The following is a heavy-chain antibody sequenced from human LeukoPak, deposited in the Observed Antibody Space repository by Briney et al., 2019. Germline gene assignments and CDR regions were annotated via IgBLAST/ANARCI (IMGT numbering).Heavy chain of an antibody. CDR1: GFTFSNAW. J-gene: IGHJ4*02. CDR2: IKSKTDGGTT. CDR3: TTNSRNEGLLDS. D-gene: IGHD3-10*01. V-gene: IGHV3-15*01. Sequence: GGSLRLSFAASGFTFSNAWMSWVRQAPGKGLEWVGRIKSKTDGGTTDYAAPVKGRFTISRDDSKNTLYLQMNSLKTEDTAVYYCTTNSRNEGLLDSWGQGTLVTVSS.